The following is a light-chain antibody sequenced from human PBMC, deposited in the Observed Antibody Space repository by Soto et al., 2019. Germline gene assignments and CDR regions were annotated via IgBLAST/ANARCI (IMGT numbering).Light chain of an antibody. J-gene: IGKJ2*01. CDR1: QSVSSNY. V-gene: IGKV3-20*01. CDR2: GAS. Sequence: EIVLTQSPGTLSLSPGERATLSCRASQSVSSNYLAWYQQKPGQAPRLLIYGASNRATGIPDRFSGSGSGTGFILTISRLEPEDFAVYFCQQYGSSPPFTFGQGTKVDIK. CDR3: QQYGSSPPFT.